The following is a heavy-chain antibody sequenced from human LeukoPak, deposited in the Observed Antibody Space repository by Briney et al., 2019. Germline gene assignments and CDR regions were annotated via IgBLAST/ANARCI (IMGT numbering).Heavy chain of an antibody. Sequence: ASVKVSCKASGYTFIYYHMHWVRQAPGQGLEWVGWINPNSGGTNYAQKFQGRVTMTRDTSISTAYMELSRLRSEDTAVYYCASPGGDMVRGTFGAFDIWGQGTMVTVSS. CDR1: GYTFIYYH. D-gene: IGHD3-10*01. J-gene: IGHJ3*02. V-gene: IGHV1-2*02. CDR3: ASPGGDMVRGTFGAFDI. CDR2: INPNSGGT.